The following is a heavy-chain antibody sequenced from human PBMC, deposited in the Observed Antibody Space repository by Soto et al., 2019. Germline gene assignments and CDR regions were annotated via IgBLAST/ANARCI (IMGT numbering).Heavy chain of an antibody. V-gene: IGHV4-31*03. Sequence: KTSETLSLTCTVSGDSISSTNNYWSWIRQHPGKGLEWIGYIYYSGSTYYNPSLKSRPAISVDTSKNQFSLKLSSVTAADTAVYYCARTVCSSASCYGYYYYGLDVWGQGTTVTVSS. J-gene: IGHJ6*02. CDR3: ARTVCSSASCYGYYYYGLDV. CDR2: IYYSGST. D-gene: IGHD2-2*01. CDR1: GDSISSTNNY.